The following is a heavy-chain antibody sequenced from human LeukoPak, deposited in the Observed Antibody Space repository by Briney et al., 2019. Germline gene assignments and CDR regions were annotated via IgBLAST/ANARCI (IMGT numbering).Heavy chain of an antibody. CDR3: ARENPSGGNFDY. J-gene: IGHJ4*02. Sequence: ASETLSLTCTVSGGSISSYYWSWIRQPAGKGLEWIGRIYTSGSTNYNPSLKSRVTMSVDTSKNQFSLKLSSVTPADTAVYYCARENPSGGNFDYWGQGTLVPVSS. D-gene: IGHD3-10*01. V-gene: IGHV4-4*07. CDR2: IYTSGST. CDR1: GGSISSYY.